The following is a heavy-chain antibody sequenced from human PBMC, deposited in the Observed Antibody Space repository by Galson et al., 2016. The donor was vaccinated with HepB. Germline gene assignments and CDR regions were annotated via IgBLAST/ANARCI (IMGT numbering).Heavy chain of an antibody. J-gene: IGHJ4*02. D-gene: IGHD6-19*01. CDR3: ARDRRYNSGWGHCYDPESFDS. CDR2: INQDGSEK. V-gene: IGHV3-7*03. CDR1: GFTFNSHW. Sequence: SLRLSCAASGFTFNSHWMSWVRQAPEKGLEWVANINQDGSEKHYVDSVQGRFTISRDNAENSLYLHMNSLRAEDTAVYYCARDRRYNSGWGHCYDPESFDSWGQGTLVTVSS.